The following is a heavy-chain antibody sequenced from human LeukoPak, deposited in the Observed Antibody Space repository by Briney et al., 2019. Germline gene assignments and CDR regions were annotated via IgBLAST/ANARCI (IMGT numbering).Heavy chain of an antibody. CDR2: IYYSGST. D-gene: IGHD2-15*01. CDR3: ARDSCSGGTCSNAFDI. J-gene: IGHJ3*02. Sequence: SETLSLTCTVSGGSISSYYWSWIRQPPGKGLEWIGYIYYSGSTNYNPSLKSRVTISVDTSENQFSLKLSSVTAADTAVYYCARDSCSGGTCSNAFDIWGQGTMVTVSS. CDR1: GGSISSYY. V-gene: IGHV4-59*01.